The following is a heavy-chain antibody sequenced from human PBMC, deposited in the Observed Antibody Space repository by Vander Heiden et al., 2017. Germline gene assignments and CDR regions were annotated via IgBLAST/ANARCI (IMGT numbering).Heavy chain of an antibody. J-gene: IGHJ4*02. V-gene: IGHV3-21*01. Sequence: EVQLVESGGGLVKPGGSLGLSCAASGFPFSSYNMNWVRQAPGKGLEWVSSISSSSSSIYYADSVKGRFTISRDNAKNSLYLQMNSLRAEDTAVYYCARPPKYSSGWYCDYWGQGTLVTVSS. CDR3: ARPPKYSSGWYCDY. D-gene: IGHD6-19*01. CDR2: ISSSSSSI. CDR1: GFPFSSYN.